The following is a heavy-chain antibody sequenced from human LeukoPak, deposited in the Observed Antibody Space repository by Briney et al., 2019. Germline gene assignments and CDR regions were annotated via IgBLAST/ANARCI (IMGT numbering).Heavy chain of an antibody. CDR2: ISGTGSRT. CDR1: GFTFSSYS. V-gene: IGHV3-23*01. J-gene: IGHJ6*02. Sequence: GGSLRLSCAASGFTFSSYSMSWVRQAPGKGLEWVSAISGTGSRTYYADSVKGRFTISRDNSKNTLYLQMKSLRVEHTARYYCAKGLTGYSNYGMDVWGQGTTVTVSS. CDR3: AKGLTGYSNYGMDV. D-gene: IGHD3-9*01.